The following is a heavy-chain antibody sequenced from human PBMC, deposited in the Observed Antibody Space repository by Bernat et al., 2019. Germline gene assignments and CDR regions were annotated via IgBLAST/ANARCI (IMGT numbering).Heavy chain of an antibody. J-gene: IGHJ3*02. Sequence: EVQLVESGGGLVQPGGSLRLSCAASGFTFNSYTMNWVRQAPGKGLEWVSSISSSGNTTYYADSLKGSITVSRDNAKNSLYLQMTNLRAGYPAVYYCTSGTIAGARGVVIWGQGTMVTVSS. CDR1: GFTFNSYT. CDR2: ISSSGNTT. D-gene: IGHD2-21*01. CDR3: TSGTIAGARGVVI. V-gene: IGHV3-48*01.